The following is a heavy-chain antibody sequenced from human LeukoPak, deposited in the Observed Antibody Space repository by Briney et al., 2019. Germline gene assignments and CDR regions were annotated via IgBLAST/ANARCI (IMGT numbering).Heavy chain of an antibody. CDR3: ATPYSSSPVAPMDV. CDR2: IIPIFGTA. D-gene: IGHD6-6*01. J-gene: IGHJ6*03. V-gene: IGHV1-69*05. CDR1: GGTFSSYA. Sequence: VASVKVSCKASGGTFSSYAISWVRQAPGQGLEWMGRIIPIFGTANYAQKFQGRVTITTDESTSTAYMELSSLRSEGTAVYYCATPYSSSPVAPMDVWGKGTTVTVSS.